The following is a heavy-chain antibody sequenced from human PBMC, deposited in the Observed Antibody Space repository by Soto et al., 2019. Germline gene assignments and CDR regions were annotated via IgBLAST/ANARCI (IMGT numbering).Heavy chain of an antibody. CDR1: GGSFSGYY. D-gene: IGHD3-10*01. CDR3: ARVSGIYYYDMDV. V-gene: IGHV4-34*01. J-gene: IGHJ6*02. Sequence: QVQLQQWGAGLLKPSETLSLTCAVYGGSFSGYYWSWIRQPPGKGLEWIGEINHSGSTNYNPSLKSRVTISVDTSKNQFSLKLSSVTAADTAVYYCARVSGIYYYDMDVWGQGTTVTVSS. CDR2: INHSGST.